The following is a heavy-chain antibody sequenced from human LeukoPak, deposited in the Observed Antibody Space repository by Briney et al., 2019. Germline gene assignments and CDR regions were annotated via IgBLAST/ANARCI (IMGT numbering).Heavy chain of an antibody. D-gene: IGHD3-22*01. J-gene: IGHJ6*02. CDR2: ISYDGSDK. CDR3: ARSMIVVVNKLGAYYYYGMDV. Sequence: PGGSLRLSCAASGFTFSSYAMHWVRQAPGKGLEWVAVISYDGSDKYYADSVKGRFTISRDNSKNTLYLQMNSLRAEDTAVYYCARSMIVVVNKLGAYYYYGMDVWGQRTTVTVSS. V-gene: IGHV3-30-3*01. CDR1: GFTFSSYA.